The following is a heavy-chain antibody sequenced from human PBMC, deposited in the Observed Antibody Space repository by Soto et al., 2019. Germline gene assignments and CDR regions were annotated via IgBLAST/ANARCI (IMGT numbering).Heavy chain of an antibody. J-gene: IGHJ4*02. V-gene: IGHV4-39*01. Sequence: QLQLQESGPGLVKPSETLSLTCTVSGGSISSRSHYWGWISQSPGKHLEWIGSSYYRGSTHYNPSLKTRVTISVDTSKNQVSLKVYSVTAADTAVYYCATADGFGVVTPFFEYWGQGILVTVSS. CDR2: SYYRGST. CDR3: ATADGFGVVTPFFEY. CDR1: GGSISSRSHY. D-gene: IGHD3-3*01.